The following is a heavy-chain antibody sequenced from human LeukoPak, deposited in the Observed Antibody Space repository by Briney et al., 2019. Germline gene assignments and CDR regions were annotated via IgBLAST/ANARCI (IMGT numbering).Heavy chain of an antibody. CDR2: IKSKTDGGTT. CDR1: GFTFSNAW. D-gene: IGHD2-2*01. J-gene: IGHJ6*02. CDR3: TTGGAVPAAIYYYYGMDV. Sequence: GGSLRLSCAASGFTFSNAWMSWVRRAPGKGREWVGRIKSKTDGGTTDYAAPVKGRFTISRDDSKNTLYLQMNSLKTEDAAVYYCTTGGAVPAAIYYYYGMDVRGQGTTVTVSS. V-gene: IGHV3-15*01.